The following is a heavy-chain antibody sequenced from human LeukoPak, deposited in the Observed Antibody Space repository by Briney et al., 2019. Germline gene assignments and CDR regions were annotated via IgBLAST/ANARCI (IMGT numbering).Heavy chain of an antibody. V-gene: IGHV3-66*01. D-gene: IGHD3-22*01. CDR3: AKDFLYYYDSSGYSGGAFDI. CDR1: GFTFSSYG. Sequence: GGSLRLSCAASGFTFSSYGMHWVRQAPGKGLEWVSVIYSGGSTYYADSVKGRFTISRDNSKNTLYLQMNSLRAEDTAVYYCAKDFLYYYDSSGYSGGAFDIWGQGTMVTVSS. J-gene: IGHJ3*02. CDR2: IYSGGST.